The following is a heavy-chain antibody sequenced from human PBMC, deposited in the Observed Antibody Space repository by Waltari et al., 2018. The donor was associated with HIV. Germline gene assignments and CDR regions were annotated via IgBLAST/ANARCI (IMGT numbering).Heavy chain of an antibody. D-gene: IGHD6-13*01. CDR1: GFTFSNYG. J-gene: IGHJ6*02. CDR2: ISGSGGST. Sequence: EVQVLESGGALVQLGGSLRLSCAASGFTFSNYGMSCVRQAPGKGLEWVSTISGSGGSTYYADSVKGRFTVSRDNSKNTLYLQMNSLRAEDTAVYFCVKEHQYSHSWYSYYGMDVWGQGTTVTVSS. V-gene: IGHV3-23*01. CDR3: VKEHQYSHSWYSYYGMDV.